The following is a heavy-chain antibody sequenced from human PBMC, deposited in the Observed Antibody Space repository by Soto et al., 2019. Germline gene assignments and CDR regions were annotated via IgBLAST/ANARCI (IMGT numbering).Heavy chain of an antibody. CDR1: GGAISSYD. CDR2: IHYTGTR. V-gene: IGHV4-59*01. J-gene: IGHJ2*01. Sequence: QVQLQESAPGPVKPSETLSLICSVSGGAISSYDWSWIRQSPGKGLEWIGNIHYTGTRNNNPSLQSRVTLSVDTSKNQFSLRLTSLTAADTAVYYCARDRGGMGRYFEVWGRGTPVTVSS. CDR3: ARDRGGMGRYFEV. D-gene: IGHD3-10*01.